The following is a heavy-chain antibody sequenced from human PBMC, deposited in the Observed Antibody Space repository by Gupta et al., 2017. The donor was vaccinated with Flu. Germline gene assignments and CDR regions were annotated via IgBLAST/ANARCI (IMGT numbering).Heavy chain of an antibody. CDR2: ISWNSGSI. CDR1: GFTFANYA. J-gene: IGHJ1*01. CDR3: AKAPQSGGPLQH. Sequence: EVQLVESGGGLVQPGRSLRLSCAGSGFTFANYAMHWVRQAPGKGLDWGSVISWNSGSIGYADSVKGRFTISRDNAKNSLYLQMNSLRAEDTALYFCAKAPQSGGPLQHWGQGTLVTVSS. D-gene: IGHD6-19*01. V-gene: IGHV3-9*01.